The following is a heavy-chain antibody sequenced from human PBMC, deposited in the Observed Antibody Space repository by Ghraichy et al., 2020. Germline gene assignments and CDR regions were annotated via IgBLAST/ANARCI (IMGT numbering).Heavy chain of an antibody. V-gene: IGHV1-3*01. CDR1: GYTFTSYA. CDR2: INAGNGNT. Sequence: ASVKVSCKASGYTFTSYAMHWVRQAPGQRLEWMGWINAGNGNTKYSQKFQGRVTITRDTSASTAYMELSSLRSEDTAVYYCATSYGGNSYYYYYYGMDVWGQGTTVTVSS. D-gene: IGHD4-23*01. J-gene: IGHJ6*02. CDR3: ATSYGGNSYYYYYYGMDV.